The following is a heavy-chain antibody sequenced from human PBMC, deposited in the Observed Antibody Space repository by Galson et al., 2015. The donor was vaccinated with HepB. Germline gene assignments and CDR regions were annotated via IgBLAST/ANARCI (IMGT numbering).Heavy chain of an antibody. Sequence: SETLSLTCAVYGGSFSGYYWSWIRQPPWKGLEWIGEINHSGSTNYNPSLKSRVTISVDTFKNQFSLKLSSVTAADTAVYYCARAPGRRDYPLLGYWGQGTLVTVSS. D-gene: IGHD3-3*02. J-gene: IGHJ4*02. V-gene: IGHV4-34*01. CDR2: INHSGST. CDR3: ARAPGRRDYPLLGY. CDR1: GGSFSGYY.